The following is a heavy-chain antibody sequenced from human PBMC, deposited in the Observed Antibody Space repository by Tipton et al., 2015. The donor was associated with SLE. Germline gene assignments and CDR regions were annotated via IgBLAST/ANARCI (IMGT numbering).Heavy chain of an antibody. CDR2: IYYSGST. J-gene: IGHJ4*02. D-gene: IGHD5-12*01. CDR3: ARRQWGSGYDYFDY. Sequence: TLSLTCTVSGVSIRYYYWSWIRQPPGKGLEWIGYIYYSGSTNYNPSLKSRVTMSVDTSKNQFSLKLSSVTAADTAVYYCARRQWGSGYDYFDYWGQGTLVTVSS. CDR1: GVSIRYYY. V-gene: IGHV4-59*08.